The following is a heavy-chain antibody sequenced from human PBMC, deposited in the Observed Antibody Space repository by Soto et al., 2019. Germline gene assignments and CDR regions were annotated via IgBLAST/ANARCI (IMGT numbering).Heavy chain of an antibody. CDR3: TRGNYYGMDV. CDR1: GFTFSNYF. Sequence: GGSLRLSCAASGFTFSNYFMHWVRQGPGKGLVWVSRINSDGSSTSYADSVKGRFTISRDNAKNTQYLQMNSLRAEDTAVYYCTRGNYYGMDVWGQGTTVTVSS. CDR2: INSDGSST. V-gene: IGHV3-74*01. J-gene: IGHJ6*02.